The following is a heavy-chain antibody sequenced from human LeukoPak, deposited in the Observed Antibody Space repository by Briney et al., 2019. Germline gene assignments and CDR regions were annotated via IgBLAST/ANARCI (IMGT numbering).Heavy chain of an antibody. CDR3: ARYVDTAMGRGYYFDY. Sequence: PSETLSLTCAVYGGSFSGYYWSWIRQPPGKGLGWIGEINHSGSTNYNPSLESRVTISVDTSKNQFSLKLSSVTAADTAVYYCARYVDTAMGRGYYFDYWGQGTLVTVSS. CDR2: INHSGST. CDR1: GGSFSGYY. D-gene: IGHD5-18*01. J-gene: IGHJ4*02. V-gene: IGHV4-34*01.